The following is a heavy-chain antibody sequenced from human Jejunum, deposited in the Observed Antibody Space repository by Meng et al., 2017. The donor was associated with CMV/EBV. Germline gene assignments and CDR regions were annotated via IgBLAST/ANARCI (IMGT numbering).Heavy chain of an antibody. CDR3: ASPLGILGIVDL. CDR1: GGDISSSSYY. CDR2: IYYSGST. J-gene: IGHJ2*01. V-gene: IGHV4-39*01. Sequence: QVTLQKAGPGQEKRSETLFFNCIVSGGDISSSSYYWGWIRQPPGKGLEWIGSIYYSGSTYYNPSLKSRVTISVDTSKNQFSLKLSSVTAADTAVYYCASPLGILGIVDLWGRGTLVTVSS. D-gene: IGHD7-27*01.